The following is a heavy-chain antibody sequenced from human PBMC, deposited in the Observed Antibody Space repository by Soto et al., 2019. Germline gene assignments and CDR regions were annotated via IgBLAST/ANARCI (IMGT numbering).Heavy chain of an antibody. Sequence: EVQLVESGGVLAQPGGSLRLSCGASGFTFSHYHMNCVRQAPGEGLEWIAYIPSRSGHTQYADSVNGRFTISRDNAKNALFLQMNSLMDEEKSVYFCARERPGNPFDYLGEGILVTVSS. V-gene: IGHV3-48*02. J-gene: IGHJ4*02. CDR1: GFTFSHYH. CDR3: ARERPGNPFDY. D-gene: IGHD1-26*01. CDR2: IPSRSGHT.